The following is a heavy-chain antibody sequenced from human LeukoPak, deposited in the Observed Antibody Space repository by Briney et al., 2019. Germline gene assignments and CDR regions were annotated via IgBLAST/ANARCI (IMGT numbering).Heavy chain of an antibody. CDR1: GYTFTGYY. D-gene: IGHD2-21*02. CDR2: INPNSGGT. J-gene: IGHJ5*02. Sequence: ASVKVSCKASGYTFTGYYMHWVRQAPGQGLEWMGWINPNSGGTNYAQKFQGRVTTTRDTSISTAYMGLSRLRSDDTAVYYCARTDGIVVVTASVAVFDPWGQGTLVTVSS. CDR3: ARTDGIVVVTASVAVFDP. V-gene: IGHV1-2*02.